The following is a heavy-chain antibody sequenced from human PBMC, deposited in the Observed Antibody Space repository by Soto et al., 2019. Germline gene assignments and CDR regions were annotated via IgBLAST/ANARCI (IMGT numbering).Heavy chain of an antibody. CDR1: GGSISSSSYY. CDR2: IYYSGST. Sequence: SETLSLTCTVSGGSISSSSYYWGWIRQPPGKGLEWIGSIYYSGSTYYNPSLKSRVTISVDTSKNQFSLKLSSVTAADTAVYYCASHTTVVKTRGSGMDVWGQGTTVTVSS. V-gene: IGHV4-39*01. J-gene: IGHJ6*02. D-gene: IGHD4-17*01. CDR3: ASHTTVVKTRGSGMDV.